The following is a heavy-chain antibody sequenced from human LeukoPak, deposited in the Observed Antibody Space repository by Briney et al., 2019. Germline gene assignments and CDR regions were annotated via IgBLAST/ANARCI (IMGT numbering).Heavy chain of an antibody. Sequence: GEALKISCKGSGYIFTTYCIVWGRQMPGKGLEGRVIIYPGDSDTRYSPSFPGQVTISADQSLSTASLQWRSLQASDTAMYYCARLLDAGFDYWGQGTLVTVPS. CDR3: ARLLDAGFDY. CDR1: GYIFTTYC. CDR2: IYPGDSDT. J-gene: IGHJ4*02. D-gene: IGHD3-3*01. V-gene: IGHV5-51*01.